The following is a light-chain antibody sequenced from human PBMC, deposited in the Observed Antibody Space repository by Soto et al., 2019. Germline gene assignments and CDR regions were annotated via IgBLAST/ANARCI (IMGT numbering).Light chain of an antibody. CDR2: GAS. J-gene: IGKJ1*01. CDR3: QQYNNWPWT. CDR1: QSVSSN. V-gene: IGKV3-15*01. Sequence: EIVRTQSPATLSVSPGERATLSCRASQSVSSNLAWYQQKPGQAPRLLIYGASTRATGIPARFSGSGSGTEFTLPISSLQSEDFAVYCCQQYNNWPWTFGQGTKVEIK.